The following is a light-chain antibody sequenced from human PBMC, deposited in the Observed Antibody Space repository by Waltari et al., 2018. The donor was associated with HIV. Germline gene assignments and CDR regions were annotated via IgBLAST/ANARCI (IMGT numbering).Light chain of an antibody. CDR1: TANTGNNY. J-gene: IGLJ2*01. Sequence: QSLLTQPPSVSAATGQKIIIVCSGSTANTGNNYVFWYQHLPGTAPKVLSYDNYKRPAGIPDRFSGSKSGTSATLAITGLQTGDEADYYCATWDSSLSAVVFGGGTKVTV. V-gene: IGLV1-51*01. CDR3: ATWDSSLSAVV. CDR2: DNY.